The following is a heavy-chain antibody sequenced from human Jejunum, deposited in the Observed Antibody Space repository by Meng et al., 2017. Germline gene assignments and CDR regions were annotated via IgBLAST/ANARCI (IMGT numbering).Heavy chain of an antibody. CDR3: AKLALGVVGAHDHFDY. J-gene: IGHJ4*02. V-gene: IGHV3-23*01. CDR1: GFTFSSYA. Sequence: GESLKISCAASGFTFSSYAMSWVRQAPGKGLEWVSTISDIGVNTYYADSAKGRFTISRDDSKNTLYLQMNSLRAEDTAVYYCAKLALGVVGAHDHFDYWGQGTLVTVSS. CDR2: ISDIGVNT. D-gene: IGHD1-26*01.